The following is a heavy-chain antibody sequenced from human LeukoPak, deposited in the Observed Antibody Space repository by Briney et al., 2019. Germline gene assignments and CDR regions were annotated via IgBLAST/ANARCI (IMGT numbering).Heavy chain of an antibody. J-gene: IGHJ4*02. V-gene: IGHV3-74*01. D-gene: IGHD3-22*01. CDR1: GFTFSSYW. Sequence: QPGGSLRLTCAASGFTFSSYWMHWVRQAPGKGLVWISRSNNDGSSTSYADSVKGRFTISRDNAKNTLYLQMNSLRAEDTAVYYCARGYYYDSSGYFAGVCWGQGTLVTVSS. CDR3: ARGYYYDSSGYFAGVC. CDR2: SNNDGSST.